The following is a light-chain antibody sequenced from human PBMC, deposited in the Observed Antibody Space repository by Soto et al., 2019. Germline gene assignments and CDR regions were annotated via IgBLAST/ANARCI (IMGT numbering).Light chain of an antibody. CDR3: AAWDDSLSGGV. CDR1: SSNIESNY. V-gene: IGLV1-47*01. CDR2: RNN. Sequence: QSVLTQPPSASGTPGQRVTISCSGSSSNIESNYVYWYQQLPGTAPKLLIYRNNQRPSGVPDRFSGSKSGTSASLAISGLRSEDEADYYCAAWDDSLSGGVFGGGTKLTVL. J-gene: IGLJ3*02.